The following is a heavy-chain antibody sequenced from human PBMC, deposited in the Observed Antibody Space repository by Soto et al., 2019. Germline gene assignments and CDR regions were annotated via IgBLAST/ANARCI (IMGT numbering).Heavy chain of an antibody. CDR3: AQTEDGGRSRTPAGWFDA. CDR1: GFSLSNAGMG. J-gene: IGHJ5*02. Sequence: QVTLKESGPVLVKPTETLTLTCTVSGFSLSNAGMGVSWIRQPPGKALEWLAHIFSNDERRFSTSLKNRLTISKDTFNSQVVLIMTNMDPVATATYYCAQTEDGGRSRTPAGWFDAWGQGTLVTVSS. D-gene: IGHD2-15*01. CDR2: IFSNDER. V-gene: IGHV2-26*01.